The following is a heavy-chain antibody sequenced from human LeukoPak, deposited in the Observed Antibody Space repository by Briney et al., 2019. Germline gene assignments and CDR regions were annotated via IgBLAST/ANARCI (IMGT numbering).Heavy chain of an antibody. V-gene: IGHV3-21*01. Sequence: GGSLRLSCAASGFTFSSYAMSWVRQAPGKGLEWVSSISSSSSYIYYADSVKGRFTISRDNAKNSLYLQMNSLRAEDTAVYYCAKAEHGIAAAGRRYYYYGMDVWGQGTTVTVSS. J-gene: IGHJ6*02. CDR1: GFTFSSYA. CDR3: AKAEHGIAAAGRRYYYYGMDV. CDR2: ISSSSSYI. D-gene: IGHD6-13*01.